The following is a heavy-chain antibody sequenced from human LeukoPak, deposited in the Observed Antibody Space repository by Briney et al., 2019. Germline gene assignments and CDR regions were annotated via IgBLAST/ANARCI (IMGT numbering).Heavy chain of an antibody. Sequence: GGSLRLSCAASGFTVSSNYMSWVRQAPGKGLEWVSVIYSGGSTYYADSVKGRFTISRHNSKNTLYLQMNSLRAEDTAVYYCARDWFGAVAGRDYYYYGLDVWGQGTTVTVSS. V-gene: IGHV3-53*04. CDR3: ARDWFGAVAGRDYYYYGLDV. D-gene: IGHD6-19*01. J-gene: IGHJ6*02. CDR2: IYSGGST. CDR1: GFTVSSNY.